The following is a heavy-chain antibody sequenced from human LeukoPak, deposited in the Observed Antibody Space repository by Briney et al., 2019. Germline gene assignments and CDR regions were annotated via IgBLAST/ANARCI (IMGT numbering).Heavy chain of an antibody. Sequence: GESLQISCKGSGYSFTSYWIGWVRQMPGKGLEWMGRIDPRDSYTKYSPSFQGHVSISADKSISTAYLQWSSLKASDTATYYCARLESSGYYVYWGQGTLVTVSS. CDR2: IDPRDSYT. D-gene: IGHD3-22*01. CDR1: GYSFTSYW. V-gene: IGHV5-10-1*01. CDR3: ARLESSGYYVY. J-gene: IGHJ4*02.